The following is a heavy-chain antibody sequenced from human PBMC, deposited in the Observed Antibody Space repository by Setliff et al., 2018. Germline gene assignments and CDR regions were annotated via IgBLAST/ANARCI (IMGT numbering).Heavy chain of an antibody. CDR3: TRDQDYYGMDV. Sequence: GGSLRLSCAASGFSFSDYYMMWIRQAPGKGLEWVSYISNDAYTIHYADSMKGRLTISRDNSKNTLYLQMNSLRAEDTAVYHCTRDQDYYGMDVWGQGTTVTVSS. V-gene: IGHV3-11*01. CDR2: ISNDAYTI. J-gene: IGHJ6*02. CDR1: GFSFSDYY.